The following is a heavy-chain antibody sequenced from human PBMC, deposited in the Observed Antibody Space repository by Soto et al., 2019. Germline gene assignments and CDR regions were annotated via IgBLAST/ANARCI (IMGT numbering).Heavy chain of an antibody. J-gene: IGHJ5*02. Sequence: ASVNVSCKPSGYTFTSHWINWVRQAPGQGLELMGWISAYNGDTKYEQKFQGRVTMTTDASSSTAYMELKSLSSDDTAVYFCARDPSNTSGNRIWFDPWGQGTQVTVSS. D-gene: IGHD6-19*01. CDR1: GYTFTSHW. V-gene: IGHV1-18*04. CDR3: ARDPSNTSGNRIWFDP. CDR2: ISAYNGDT.